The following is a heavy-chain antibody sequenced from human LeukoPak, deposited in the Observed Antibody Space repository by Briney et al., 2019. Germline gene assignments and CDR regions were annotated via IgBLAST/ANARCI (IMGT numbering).Heavy chain of an antibody. Sequence: PGGSLRLSCAASGFTFSSYGMHWVRQAPGKGLEWVAFIRYDGSNKYYADSVKGRFTISRDNSKNTLYLQMNSLRAEDTAVYYCAKTTSSSWYPYFFDYWGQGTLVTVSS. CDR1: GFTFSSYG. V-gene: IGHV3-30*02. CDR2: IRYDGSNK. J-gene: IGHJ4*02. CDR3: AKTTSSSWYPYFFDY. D-gene: IGHD6-13*01.